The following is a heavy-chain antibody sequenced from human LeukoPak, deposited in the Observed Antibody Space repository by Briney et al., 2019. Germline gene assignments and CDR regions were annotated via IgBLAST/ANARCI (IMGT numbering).Heavy chain of an antibody. CDR1: GFTFSSYS. D-gene: IGHD2-21*02. V-gene: IGHV3-21*01. CDR3: ARDLAYCGGDCYSASVYYFDY. Sequence: PGGSLRLSCAASGFTFSSYSMNWVRQAPGKGLEWVSSISSSSSYIYYADSVKGRFTISRDNAKNSLYLQMNSLRAEDTAVYYCARDLAYCGGDCYSASVYYFDYWGQGTLVTVSS. CDR2: ISSSSSYI. J-gene: IGHJ4*02.